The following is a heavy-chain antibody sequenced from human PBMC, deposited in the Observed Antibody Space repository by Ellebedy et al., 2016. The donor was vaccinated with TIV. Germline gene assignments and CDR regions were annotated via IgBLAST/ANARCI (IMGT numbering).Heavy chain of an antibody. V-gene: IGHV3-13*01. CDR2: IGTAGDT. D-gene: IGHD2-21*01. Sequence: GGSLRLSCAASGFTFSSYDMHWVRQGTGKGLEWVSAIGTAGDTYYPGSVKGRFTISRENAKNSLYLQITSPRAEDTAVYYCARVRFGDTAVDYWGQGTTVTVSS. J-gene: IGHJ6*02. CDR1: GFTFSSYD. CDR3: ARVRFGDTAVDY.